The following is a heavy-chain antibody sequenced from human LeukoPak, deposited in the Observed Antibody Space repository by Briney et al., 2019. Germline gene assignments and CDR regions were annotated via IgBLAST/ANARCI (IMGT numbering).Heavy chain of an antibody. CDR2: IRSKAYGWTT. CDR1: GFTFGDYA. CDR3: TIGSMVRGVIITNNWFDP. J-gene: IGHJ5*02. D-gene: IGHD3-10*01. V-gene: IGHV3-49*03. Sequence: PGGSLRLSCTASGFTFGDYAMSWFRQAPGKGLEWVGFIRSKAYGWTTEYAASVEGRFTISRDDSKSIAYLQMNSLKTEDTAVYYCTIGSMVRGVIITNNWFDPWGQGTLVTVSS.